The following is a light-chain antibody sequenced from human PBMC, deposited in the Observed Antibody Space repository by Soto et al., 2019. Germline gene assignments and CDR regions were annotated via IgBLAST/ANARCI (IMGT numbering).Light chain of an antibody. CDR1: YTDVGGYNR. CDR3: ISYIESSLTHWV. V-gene: IGLV2-14*01. J-gene: IGLJ3*02. Sequence: QSALTQPASVSGSPGQSITISCNGTYTDVGGYNRVSWYQHHAGKGPKMLIFEVDNRPSGISDRFSGSKSGDTASLTISDLQAEDEADYYCISYIESSLTHWVFGGGTKLTVL. CDR2: EVD.